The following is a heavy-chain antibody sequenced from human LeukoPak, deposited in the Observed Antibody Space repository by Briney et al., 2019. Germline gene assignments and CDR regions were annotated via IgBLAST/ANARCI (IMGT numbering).Heavy chain of an antibody. CDR3: ARVRITIFGVVIMYYGMDV. J-gene: IGHJ6*02. V-gene: IGHV4-34*01. D-gene: IGHD3-3*01. CDR2: INHSGST. Sequence: KASEILSLTCAVYGGSFSGYYWSWIRQPPGKGLEWIGEINHSGSTNYNPSLKSRVTISVDTSENQFSLKLSSVTAADTAVYYCARVRITIFGVVIMYYGMDVWGQGTTVTVSS. CDR1: GGSFSGYY.